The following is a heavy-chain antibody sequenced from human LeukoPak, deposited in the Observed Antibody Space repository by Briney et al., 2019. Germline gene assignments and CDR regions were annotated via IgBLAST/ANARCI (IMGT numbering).Heavy chain of an antibody. J-gene: IGHJ6*02. CDR2: IIPILGIA. V-gene: IGHV1-69*02. D-gene: IGHD2-8*01. CDR3: AYCTNGVCYRGGVYGMDV. CDR1: GGTFGSYT. Sequence: ASVKVPCKASGGTFGSYTISWVRQAPGQGLEWMGRIIPILGIANYAQKFQGRVTITADKSTSTAYMELSSLRSEDTAVYYCAYCTNGVCYRGGVYGMDVWGQGTTVTVSS.